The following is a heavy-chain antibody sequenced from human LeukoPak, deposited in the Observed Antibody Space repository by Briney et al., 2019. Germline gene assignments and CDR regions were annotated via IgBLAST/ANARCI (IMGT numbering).Heavy chain of an antibody. CDR2: IIPLFDTI. Sequence: SVKVSCKAPGGTFSSYAISWVRQAPGQGLEWKGEIIPLFDTINYAQNFQGRVTITADEFTSTAYMELSSLRSDDTAVYYCARDRPGNSLEYWGQGTLVTVSS. CDR1: GGTFSSYA. V-gene: IGHV1-69*13. CDR3: ARDRPGNSLEY. D-gene: IGHD4-23*01. J-gene: IGHJ4*02.